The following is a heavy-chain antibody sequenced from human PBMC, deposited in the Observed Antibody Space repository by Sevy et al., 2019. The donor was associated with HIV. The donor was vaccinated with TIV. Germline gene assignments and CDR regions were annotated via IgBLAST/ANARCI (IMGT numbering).Heavy chain of an antibody. J-gene: IGHJ6*02. V-gene: IGHV3-48*03. CDR3: ARDRGVYSSGWPYYYYGMDV. D-gene: IGHD6-19*01. CDR1: GFTFSSYE. CDR2: ISSSGSTI. Sequence: GGSLRLSCAASGFTFSSYEMNWVRQAPGKGLEWVSYISSSGSTIYYADSVKGRFTISRDNAKNSLYLQMNSLRAEDTAVYYCARDRGVYSSGWPYYYYGMDVWGQGTTVTVSS.